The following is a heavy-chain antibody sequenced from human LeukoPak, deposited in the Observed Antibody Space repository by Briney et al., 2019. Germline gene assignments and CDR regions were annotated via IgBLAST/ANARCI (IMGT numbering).Heavy chain of an antibody. CDR3: ARGRGDYDSSGNSDY. Sequence: ASVKVSCKASGYTFTSYGISWVRQAPGQGLEWMGWISAYNGNTNYAQKLQGRVTMTTDTSTSTAYLELRSLRSDDTAVYYCARGRGDYDSSGNSDYWGQGTLVTVSS. CDR2: ISAYNGNT. V-gene: IGHV1-18*01. J-gene: IGHJ4*02. D-gene: IGHD3-22*01. CDR1: GYTFTSYG.